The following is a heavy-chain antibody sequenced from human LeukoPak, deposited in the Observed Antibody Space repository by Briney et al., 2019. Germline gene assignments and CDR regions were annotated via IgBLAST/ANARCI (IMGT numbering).Heavy chain of an antibody. D-gene: IGHD6-19*01. CDR3: ARGRYPDY. CDR1: GGSISSSTYY. J-gene: IGHJ4*02. Sequence: PSETLSLTCTVSGGSISSSTYYWGWIRQPPGKGLEWIGSIYYGGSTYYNPSLKSRVTISVDTSKNQFSLKLSSVTAADTAVYYCARGRYPDYWGQGTLVTVSS. V-gene: IGHV4-39*07. CDR2: IYYGGST.